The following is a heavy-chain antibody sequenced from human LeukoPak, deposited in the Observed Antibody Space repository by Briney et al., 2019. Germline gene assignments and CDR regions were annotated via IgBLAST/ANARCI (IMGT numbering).Heavy chain of an antibody. CDR1: GFTFSSYS. D-gene: IGHD3-22*01. J-gene: IGHJ6*02. CDR2: ISSSSSYI. Sequence: PGGSLRLSCAASGFTFSSYSMNWVRQAPGKGLEWVSSISSSSSYIYYADSVKGRFTISRDNAKNSLYLQMNSLRAEDTAVYYCASPPLDYDSSGYYFYYYYGMDVWGQGTTVTVSS. CDR3: ASPPLDYDSSGYYFYYYYGMDV. V-gene: IGHV3-21*01.